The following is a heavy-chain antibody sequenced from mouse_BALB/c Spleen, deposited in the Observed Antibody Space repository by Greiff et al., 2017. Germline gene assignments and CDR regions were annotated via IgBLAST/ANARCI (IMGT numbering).Heavy chain of an antibody. D-gene: IGHD2-3*01. CDR1: GFTFSSFG. Sequence: EVKVEESGGGLVQPGGSRTLSCAASGFTFSSFGMHWVRQAPEKGLEWVAYISSGSSTIYYADTVKGRFTISRDNPKNTLFLQMTSLRSEDTAMYYCAREGDGYLFAYWGQGTLVTVSA. J-gene: IGHJ3*01. CDR2: ISSGSSTI. CDR3: AREGDGYLFAY. V-gene: IGHV5-17*02.